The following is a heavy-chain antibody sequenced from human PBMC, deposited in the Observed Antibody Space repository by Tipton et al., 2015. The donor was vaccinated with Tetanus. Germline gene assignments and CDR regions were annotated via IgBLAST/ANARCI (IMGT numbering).Heavy chain of an antibody. CDR2: GYYNGGT. CDR3: ARRPNWGSVWDAFDM. CDR1: GGSTGSSSYY. Sequence: LRLSCSVSGGSTGSSSYYWGWIRQPPGKGLEWIGSGYYNGGTYYNPSLKSRVTISVDTSSNQFSLKLSSVTAADTAVYYCARRPNWGSVWDAFDMWGQGTLVTVSS. V-gene: IGHV4-39*01. J-gene: IGHJ3*02. D-gene: IGHD7-27*01.